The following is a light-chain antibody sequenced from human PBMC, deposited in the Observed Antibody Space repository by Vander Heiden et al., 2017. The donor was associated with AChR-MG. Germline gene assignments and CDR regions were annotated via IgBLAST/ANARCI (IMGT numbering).Light chain of an antibody. CDR2: DAS. J-gene: IGKJ4*01. CDR3: QRRSNWPRLT. V-gene: IGKV3-11*01. Sequence: EIVLTQSPATLSLSPGERATLPGRAIQSVSSDLPWYQQQPGQAPRLIIYDASNRATGTPARFSGSGSGTDFALTISSLGPEDFAVYYCQRRSNWPRLTFGGGTKVEIK. CDR1: QSVSSD.